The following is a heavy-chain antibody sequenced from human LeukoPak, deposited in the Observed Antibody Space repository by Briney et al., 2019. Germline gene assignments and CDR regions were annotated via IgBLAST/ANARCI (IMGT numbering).Heavy chain of an antibody. Sequence: GGSLRLSCAASGFTVSSNYMSWVRQAPGKGLEWVSVIYSGGSTYYADSVKGRFTISRDNAKNSLYLQMNSLRAEDTAVYYCARDLRSSSWYPGLGYFQHWGQGTLVTVSS. CDR2: IYSGGST. D-gene: IGHD6-13*01. J-gene: IGHJ1*01. CDR3: ARDLRSSSWYPGLGYFQH. V-gene: IGHV3-53*01. CDR1: GFTVSSNY.